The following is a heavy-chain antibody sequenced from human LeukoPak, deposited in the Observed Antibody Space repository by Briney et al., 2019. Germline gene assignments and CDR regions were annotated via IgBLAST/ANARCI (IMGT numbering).Heavy chain of an antibody. CDR2: IRYDGRNK. V-gene: IGHV3-30*02. CDR3: AKGPKRYNILTGYFVIETAFDI. Sequence: GGSLRLSCAASGFTFNNYGMHWVRQAPGKGLEWVAFIRYDGRNKYYADSVKGRFTISRDNSKHTLYLQMNSLRAEDTAVYYCAKGPKRYNILTGYFVIETAFDIWGQGTMVTVSS. CDR1: GFTFNNYG. J-gene: IGHJ3*02. D-gene: IGHD3-9*01.